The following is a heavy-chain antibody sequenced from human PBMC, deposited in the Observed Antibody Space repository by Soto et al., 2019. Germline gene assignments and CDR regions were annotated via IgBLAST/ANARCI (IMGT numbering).Heavy chain of an antibody. V-gene: IGHV4-59*08. CDR2: IYYSGST. CDR3: ARPLHDDSSGYYYRSMGVGIDY. D-gene: IGHD3-22*01. J-gene: IGHJ4*02. CDR1: GGTISSWY. Sequence: PSETLSLTCTVSGGTISSWYWSWIRQPPGKGLEWIGYIYYSGSTNCNPSLKSRVTISVDTSKNQFSLKLSSVTAADTAVYYCARPLHDDSSGYYYRSMGVGIDYWGQGTLVTVSS.